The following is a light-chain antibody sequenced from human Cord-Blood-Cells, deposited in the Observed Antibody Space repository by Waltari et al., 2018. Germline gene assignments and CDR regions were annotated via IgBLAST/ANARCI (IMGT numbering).Light chain of an antibody. V-gene: IGLV2-23*01. J-gene: IGLJ1*01. CDR1: SSEVGRYNL. Sequence: QSALTQPASVSGSPGPPHTISCTGTSSEVGRYNLAPRYQQAPGKAPKLMIYEGSKRPSGVSNRFSGSKSGNTASLTISGLQAEDEADYYCCSYAGSSTSLYVFGTGTKVTVL. CDR2: EGS. CDR3: CSYAGSSTSLYV.